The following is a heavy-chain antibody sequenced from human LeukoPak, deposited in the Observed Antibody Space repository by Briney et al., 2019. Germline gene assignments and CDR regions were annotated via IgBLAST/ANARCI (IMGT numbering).Heavy chain of an antibody. D-gene: IGHD6-13*01. CDR2: ISSSGSTI. J-gene: IGHJ4*02. V-gene: IGHV3-48*03. Sequence: GGSLRLSCAASRFTFSSYEMNWVRQAPGKGLERVSYISSSGSTIYYADSVKGRFTISRDSAKNSLYLQMNSLRAEDTAVYYCARDSSPRPVQPYYFDYWGQGTLVTVSS. CDR3: ARDSSPRPVQPYYFDY. CDR1: RFTFSSYE.